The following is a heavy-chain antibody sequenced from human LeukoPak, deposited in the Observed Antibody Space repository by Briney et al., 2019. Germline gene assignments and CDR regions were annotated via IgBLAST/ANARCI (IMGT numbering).Heavy chain of an antibody. CDR1: GYSFSGHY. D-gene: IGHD3-22*01. Sequence: ASVKVSCKASGYSFSGHYMHWVRQAPGQGPEWMGWISPNSGGTNYALKFQGRVTMTRDTSISTAYMELSRLRFDDTAVYYCASGSSYDSSGRGFDYWGQGTLVTVSS. CDR3: ASGSSYDSSGRGFDY. J-gene: IGHJ4*02. V-gene: IGHV1-2*02. CDR2: ISPNSGGT.